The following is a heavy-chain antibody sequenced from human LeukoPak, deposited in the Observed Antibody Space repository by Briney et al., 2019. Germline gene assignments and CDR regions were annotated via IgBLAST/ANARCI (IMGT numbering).Heavy chain of an antibody. CDR3: ARAGYYDSSGYYGGHAFDI. CDR2: IYYSGST. J-gene: IGHJ3*02. Sequence: SETLSLTCTVSGGSISSGGYSWSWIRQHPGKGLEWIGYIYYSGSTYYNPSLKSRVTISVDTSKNQFSLKLSSVTAADTAVYYCARAGYYDSSGYYGGHAFDIWGQGTMVTVSS. V-gene: IGHV4-31*03. D-gene: IGHD3-22*01. CDR1: GGSISSGGYS.